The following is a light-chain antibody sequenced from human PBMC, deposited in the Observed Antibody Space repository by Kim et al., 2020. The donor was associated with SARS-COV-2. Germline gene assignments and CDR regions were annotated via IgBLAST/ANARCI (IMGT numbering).Light chain of an antibody. Sequence: SASVGDRVTITCRASQSITTDLNWYRQKPGKAPELLISAASSLQIGVPSTFSGSGSGTDFTLTISSLQPEDFATYYCQQSSRTPPTFGRGTKLEI. CDR1: QSITTD. CDR3: QQSSRTPPT. J-gene: IGKJ4*02. V-gene: IGKV1-39*01. CDR2: AAS.